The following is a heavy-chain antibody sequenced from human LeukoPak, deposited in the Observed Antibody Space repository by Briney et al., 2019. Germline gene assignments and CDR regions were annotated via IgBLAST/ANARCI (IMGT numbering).Heavy chain of an antibody. D-gene: IGHD3-22*01. J-gene: IGHJ3*02. V-gene: IGHV4-61*02. Sequence: PSETLSLTCTVSGDSISSGDYYWSWIRQPAGKGLEWIGRISSSGSTNYNPSLKSRVTISVDTSKNQFSLKLSSVTAADTAVDFCARGPYSYDSSGAFDIWGQGTMVTVSS. CDR1: GDSISSGDYY. CDR2: ISSSGST. CDR3: ARGPYSYDSSGAFDI.